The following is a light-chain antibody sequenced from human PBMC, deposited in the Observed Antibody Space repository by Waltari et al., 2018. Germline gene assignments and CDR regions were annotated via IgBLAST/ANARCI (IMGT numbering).Light chain of an antibody. J-gene: IGKJ1*01. Sequence: IVLTQSPGTLYLSPGETTTLFCRASQSVGRTLAWYQQKPGQAPRLLIYGTSSRATDIPDRFSGSGSGTDFSLTINRLEPEDFAVYYCQHYVRLPATFGQGTKVEIK. CDR3: QHYVRLPAT. CDR1: QSVGRT. V-gene: IGKV3-20*01. CDR2: GTS.